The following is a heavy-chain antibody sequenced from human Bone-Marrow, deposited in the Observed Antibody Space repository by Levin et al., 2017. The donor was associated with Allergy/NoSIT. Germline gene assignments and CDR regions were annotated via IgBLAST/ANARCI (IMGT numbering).Heavy chain of an antibody. CDR3: SRDSSGYHQNDY. Sequence: LSLPCAASGFTFGSSGMHWVRQAPGKGLEWVALISYDGSDKYYADSVKGRFTISRANSKSTLFLQMDSLKPEDTALYYCSRDSSGYHQNDYWGQGTLVTVSS. J-gene: IGHJ4*02. V-gene: IGHV3-30*03. CDR2: ISYDGSDK. D-gene: IGHD3-22*01. CDR1: GFTFGSSG.